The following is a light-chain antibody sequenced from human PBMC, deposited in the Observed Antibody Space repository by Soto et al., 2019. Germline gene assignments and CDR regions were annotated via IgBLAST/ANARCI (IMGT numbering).Light chain of an antibody. CDR2: EVS. CDR1: SSDVGSYNY. J-gene: IGLJ1*01. CDR3: SSYTTTSTYV. Sequence: QSVLTQPASVSGSPGQSITISCTGTSSDVGSYNYVSWYQQHPGKAPKLMIYEVSDRPSGISSRFSGSKSGNTASLTISGLQAEDEAYYYCSSYTTTSTYVFGTGTKVTVL. V-gene: IGLV2-14*01.